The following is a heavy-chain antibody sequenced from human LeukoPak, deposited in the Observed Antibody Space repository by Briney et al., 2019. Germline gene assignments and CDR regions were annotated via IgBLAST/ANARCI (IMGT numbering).Heavy chain of an antibody. CDR1: GFTFSSYS. J-gene: IGHJ3*02. CDR2: ISSSSSTI. D-gene: IGHD3-22*01. V-gene: IGHV3-48*01. CDR3: ARDKPNYYDSSGYYFSPAFDI. Sequence: GGSLRLSCAASGFTFSSYSMNWVRQAPGKGLEWVSYISSSSSTIYYADSVKGRFTISRDNAKNSLYLQMNSLRAEDTAVYYCARDKPNYYDSSGYYFSPAFDIWGQGTMVTVSS.